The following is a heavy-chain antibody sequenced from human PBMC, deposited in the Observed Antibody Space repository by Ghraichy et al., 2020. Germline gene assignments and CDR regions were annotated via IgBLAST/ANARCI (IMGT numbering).Heavy chain of an antibody. D-gene: IGHD2-21*02. Sequence: SETLSLTCTVSGASITRSYQFWGWLRQPPGKGLEWLGTISYSGSTYYDPSPKSRVTISADTSKNQFSLKLSTVTAGDTAMYYCARHGGDDIRWRGWYFDFWGRGTLVTVSS. V-gene: IGHV4-39*01. J-gene: IGHJ2*01. CDR3: ARHGGDDIRWRGWYFDF. CDR2: ISYSGST. CDR1: GASITRSYQF.